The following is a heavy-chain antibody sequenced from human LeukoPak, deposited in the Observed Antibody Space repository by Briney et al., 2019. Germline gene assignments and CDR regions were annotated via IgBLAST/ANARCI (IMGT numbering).Heavy chain of an antibody. CDR1: GFTFSNYW. CDR3: ASLLRPYYDFWSGHDY. CDR2: IKRDGSEK. J-gene: IGHJ4*02. V-gene: IGHV3-7*01. D-gene: IGHD3-3*01. Sequence: GGSLRLSCAASGFTFSNYWMTWVRQAPGKGLEWVANIKRDGSEKYYVDSVKGRFTISRDNAKNSLYLQMNSLRAEDTAVYYCASLLRPYYDFWSGHDYWGQGTLVTVSS.